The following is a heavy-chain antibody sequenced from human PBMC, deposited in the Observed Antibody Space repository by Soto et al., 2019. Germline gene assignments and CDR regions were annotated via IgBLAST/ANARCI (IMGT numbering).Heavy chain of an antibody. CDR3: ARRQISPPTRGAASARGGMDV. V-gene: IGHV3-33*01. D-gene: IGHD6-13*01. Sequence: GRSLRLSCAASGFTFNNYGMRWVRQAPGKGLEWVAVIWNDGNGYFYANSVKGRFTISRDNSKNTLYLQMSSLRVEDTAVYYCARRQISPPTRGAASARGGMDVWGQGTTVTVSS. CDR2: IWNDGNGY. J-gene: IGHJ6*02. CDR1: GFTFNNYG.